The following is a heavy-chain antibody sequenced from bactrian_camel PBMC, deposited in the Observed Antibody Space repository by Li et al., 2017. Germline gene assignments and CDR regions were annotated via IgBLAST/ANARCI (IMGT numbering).Heavy chain of an antibody. V-gene: IGHV3S44*01. CDR1: SSYSRAC. Sequence: QLVESGGGPVQAGGSLNLTCSAHSSYSRACMGWFRQRPGNEREGVAILDADVKDWYADSVKGRFTISKDNAKKTTFLQMDQLKTEDTAIYYCAADVNLGMSDGYCYGVENWGQGTQVTVS. J-gene: IGHJ4*01. CDR3: AADVNLGMSDGYCYGVEN. D-gene: IGHD2*01. CDR2: ILDADVKD.